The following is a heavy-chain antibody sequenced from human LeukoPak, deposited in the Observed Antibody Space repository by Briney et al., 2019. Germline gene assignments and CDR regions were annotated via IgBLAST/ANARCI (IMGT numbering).Heavy chain of an antibody. CDR1: GYTFSGFY. CDR2: INPDTGGT. V-gene: IGHV1-2*02. D-gene: IGHD4/OR15-4a*01. CDR3: AREARDYDAFDY. Sequence: ASVKVSCKASGYTFSGFYIHWVRQAPGQGLEWMGWINPDTGGTYYAKKFQARVSMASDSPLSTASMELDRLVSDDTAVYFCAREARDYDAFDYWGQGTLVTVSS. J-gene: IGHJ4*02.